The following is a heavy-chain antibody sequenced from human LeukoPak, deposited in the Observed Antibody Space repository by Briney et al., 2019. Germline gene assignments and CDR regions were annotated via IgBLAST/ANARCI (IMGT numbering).Heavy chain of an antibody. CDR3: AREEGSGWYYFDY. Sequence: PSETLSLTCAVYGGSFSGYYWSWIRQPPGKGLEWIGEINHSGSTNYNPSLKSRVTISVDTSKNQFSLKLSSVTAADTAVYYCAREEGSGWYYFDYWGQGTLVTVSS. CDR1: GGSFSGYY. D-gene: IGHD6-19*01. CDR2: INHSGST. V-gene: IGHV4-34*01. J-gene: IGHJ4*02.